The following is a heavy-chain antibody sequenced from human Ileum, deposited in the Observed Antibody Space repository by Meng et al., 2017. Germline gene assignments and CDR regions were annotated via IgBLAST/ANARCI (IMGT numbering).Heavy chain of an antibody. V-gene: IGHV4-34*01. CDR3: ARFRGQTVVPAVPHGYYFDY. CDR1: GGSFSGYY. Sequence: VQLQRWGAGLLKPSETLSLTCAVYGGSFSGYYWSWIRQPPGKGLEWIGEINHSGSTNYNPSLKSRVTISVDTSKNQFSLKLSSVTAADTAVYYCARFRGQTVVPAVPHGYYFDYWGQGTLVTVSS. CDR2: INHSGST. J-gene: IGHJ4*02. D-gene: IGHD2-2*01.